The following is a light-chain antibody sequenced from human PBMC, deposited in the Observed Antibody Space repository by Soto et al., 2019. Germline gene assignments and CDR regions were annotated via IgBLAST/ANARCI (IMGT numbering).Light chain of an antibody. V-gene: IGLV2-18*02. CDR3: SSYTRTRTYV. J-gene: IGLJ1*01. CDR2: EVN. CDR1: SSDVGSYNR. Sequence: QSALTQPPSVSGSPGQSVTISCTGTSSDVGSYNRVSWYQQPPGTAPKLMIYEVNNRPSGVPDRFSGSKSGNTASLTISGLQAEDEPDYYCSSYTRTRTYVFGTGTKVTVL.